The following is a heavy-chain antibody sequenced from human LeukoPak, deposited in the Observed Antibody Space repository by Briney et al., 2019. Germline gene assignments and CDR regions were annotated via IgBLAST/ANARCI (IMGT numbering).Heavy chain of an antibody. D-gene: IGHD3-9*01. V-gene: IGHV4-4*09. Sequence: PSKTLSLTCTVLGGSISSYYWSWIRKPPGKGLEWIGYIYNSGITNKNPSLKSRVTISGDTSKNQFSLKLSSVTAADTAVYYCARHGDVRYFDWLKDGFDYWGQGTLVTVSS. J-gene: IGHJ4*02. CDR3: ARHGDVRYFDWLKDGFDY. CDR1: GGSISSYY. CDR2: IYNSGIT.